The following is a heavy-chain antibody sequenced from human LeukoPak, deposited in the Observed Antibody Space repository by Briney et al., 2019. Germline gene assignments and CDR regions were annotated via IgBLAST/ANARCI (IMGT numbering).Heavy chain of an antibody. Sequence: GGSLRLSCAASGFXFSSYAMSWVRQAPGKGLEWVSSMIGRGGSTKYADSRKGKFTISRDNSKNILYLQINSLRGDDTAVYYCIAGGWSTDAFEMWGQGTTVTVSS. D-gene: IGHD6-19*01. J-gene: IGHJ3*02. CDR1: GFXFSSYA. V-gene: IGHV3-23*01. CDR3: IAGGWSTDAFEM. CDR2: MIGRGGST.